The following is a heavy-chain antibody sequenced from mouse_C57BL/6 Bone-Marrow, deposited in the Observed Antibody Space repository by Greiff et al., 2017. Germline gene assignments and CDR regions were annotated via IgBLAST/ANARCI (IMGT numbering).Heavy chain of an antibody. Sequence: QVQLQQPGAELVMPGASVKLSCKASGYTFTSYWMHWVKQRPGQGLEWIGEIDPSDSYTNYNQKFKGKSTLTVDKSSSTAYMQLSSLTSEDSAVYYCARSDYYGSSSYYAMDYWGQGNSVTVSS. CDR3: ARSDYYGSSSYYAMDY. D-gene: IGHD1-1*01. CDR2: IDPSDSYT. V-gene: IGHV1-69*01. J-gene: IGHJ4*01. CDR1: GYTFTSYW.